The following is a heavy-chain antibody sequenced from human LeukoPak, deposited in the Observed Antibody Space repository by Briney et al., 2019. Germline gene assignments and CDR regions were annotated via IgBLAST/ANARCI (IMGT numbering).Heavy chain of an antibody. CDR3: ARGDYAPFDY. Sequence: PSETPSLTCAVYGGSFSGYYWSWIRQPPGKGLEWIGEINHSGSTNYNPSLKSRVTISVDTSKNQFSLKLSSVTAADTAVYYCARGDYAPFDYWGQGTLVTVSS. V-gene: IGHV4-34*01. D-gene: IGHD4-17*01. CDR2: INHSGST. J-gene: IGHJ4*02. CDR1: GGSFSGYY.